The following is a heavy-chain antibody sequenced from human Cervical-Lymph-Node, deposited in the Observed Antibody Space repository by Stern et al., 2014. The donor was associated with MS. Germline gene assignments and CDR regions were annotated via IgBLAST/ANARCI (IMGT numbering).Heavy chain of an antibody. D-gene: IGHD2-2*01. CDR1: GGSISSGGYF. V-gene: IGHV4-31*03. Sequence: QVQLQESGPGLVKPSQTLSLTCTVSGGSISSGGYFWSWIRQHPGKGLEWIGFIYHSGSTYYSPFLKSRVTISVDTSKNQFSLNLNSVTAADTAVYYCARKGAIVPAAIENWFDSWGQGILVTVSS. CDR2: IYHSGST. CDR3: ARKGAIVPAAIENWFDS. J-gene: IGHJ5*01.